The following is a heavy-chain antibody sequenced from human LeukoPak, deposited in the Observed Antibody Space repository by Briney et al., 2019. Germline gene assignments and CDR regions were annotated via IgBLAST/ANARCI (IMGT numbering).Heavy chain of an antibody. CDR2: ISSSSSYI. V-gene: IGHV3-21*01. CDR1: GFTFSSYS. D-gene: IGHD3-22*01. Sequence: PGGSLRLSCAASGFTFSSYSMNWVRQAPGKGLEWVSSISSSSSYIYYADSVKGRFTISRDNAKNSLYLQMNSLRAEDTAVYYCAREITMIVVTDAFDIRGQGTMVTVSS. J-gene: IGHJ3*02. CDR3: AREITMIVVTDAFDI.